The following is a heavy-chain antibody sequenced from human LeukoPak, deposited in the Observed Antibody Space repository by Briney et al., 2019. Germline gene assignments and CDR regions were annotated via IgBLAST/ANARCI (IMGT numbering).Heavy chain of an antibody. D-gene: IGHD3-22*01. CDR3: ARADYYDSSGYNDY. Sequence: PGRSLRLSCAASGFTFSSYGMHWVRQAPGKGLEWVSVIYSGGNTYYADSVKGRFTISRDNSKNTLYLQMTSLRAEDTAVYYCARADYYDSSGYNDYWGQGTLVTVSS. V-gene: IGHV3-53*01. J-gene: IGHJ4*02. CDR1: GFTFSSYG. CDR2: IYSGGNT.